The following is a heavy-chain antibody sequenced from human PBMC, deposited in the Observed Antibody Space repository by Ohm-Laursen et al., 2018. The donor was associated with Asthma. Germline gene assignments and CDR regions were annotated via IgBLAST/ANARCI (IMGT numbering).Heavy chain of an antibody. CDR3: ARDHSSGYSFSFDY. D-gene: IGHD3-22*01. CDR2: IIPIFDIP. V-gene: IGHV1-69*10. J-gene: IGHJ4*02. CDR1: GGTFSSYA. Sequence: SVKVSCNASGGTFSSYAINWVRQAPGQGLEWVGAIIPIFDIPNYAEKFQGRVTITADKSTSTAYMELSSLRSEDTAVYYCARDHSSGYSFSFDYWGQGTLVTVSS.